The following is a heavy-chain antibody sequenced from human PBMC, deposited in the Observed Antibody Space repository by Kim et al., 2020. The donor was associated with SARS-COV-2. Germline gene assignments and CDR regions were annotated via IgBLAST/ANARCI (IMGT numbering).Heavy chain of an antibody. CDR2: IYFTGSS. V-gene: IGHV4-39*01. D-gene: IGHD6-6*01. Sequence: SETLSLTCQVSGDSVSSSEHYWAWIRQPPGKKLEWIGSIYFTGSSYYNLSLKSRVALSVDTSNNQVSLRLRDVTAADTAVYFCAGQIRVREYGTAWPHYFDYWGQGSLVTVSS. CDR3: AGQIRVREYGTAWPHYFDY. J-gene: IGHJ4*02. CDR1: GDSVSSSEHY.